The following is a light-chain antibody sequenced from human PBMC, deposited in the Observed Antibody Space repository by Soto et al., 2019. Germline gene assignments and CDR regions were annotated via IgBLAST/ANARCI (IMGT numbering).Light chain of an antibody. Sequence: SALTQPPSASGSPGQSVTISCTGTSSDVGGYNYVSWFQQHPGKAPKLMIYEVNKRPSGVPDRFSGSKSGNTASLTVSGLQAEDEADYYCSSYAGSNKVFGTGTKVTVL. CDR2: EVN. CDR3: SSYAGSNKV. J-gene: IGLJ1*01. CDR1: SSDVGGYNY. V-gene: IGLV2-8*01.